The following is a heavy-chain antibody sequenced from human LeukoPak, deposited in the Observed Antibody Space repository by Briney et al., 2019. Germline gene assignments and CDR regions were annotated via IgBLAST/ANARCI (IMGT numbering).Heavy chain of an antibody. V-gene: IGHV3-74*01. Sequence: GGSLRLSCAASGFTFSSYWMHWVRQAPGKGLVWVSRINSDGSSTSYADSVKGRFAIFRDNAKNTLYLQMNSLRAEDTAVYYCARDLRGTYYYYYMDVWGKGTTVTVSS. CDR1: GFTFSSYW. D-gene: IGHD3-16*01. CDR3: ARDLRGTYYYYYMDV. J-gene: IGHJ6*03. CDR2: INSDGSST.